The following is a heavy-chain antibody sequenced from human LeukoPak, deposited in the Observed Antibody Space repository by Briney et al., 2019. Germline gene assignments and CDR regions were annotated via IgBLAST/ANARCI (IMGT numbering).Heavy chain of an antibody. V-gene: IGHV3-48*03. CDR3: ARDWVTWSIAVAGAGWAFDI. CDR1: GFTFSSYE. CDR2: ISSSGSTI. J-gene: IGHJ3*02. Sequence: GGSLRLSCAASGFTFSSYEMNWVRQAPGKGLEWVSYISSSGSTIYYADSVKGRFTISRDNSKNTLYLQMNSLRAEDTAVYYCARDWVTWSIAVAGAGWAFDIWGQGTMVTVSS. D-gene: IGHD6-19*01.